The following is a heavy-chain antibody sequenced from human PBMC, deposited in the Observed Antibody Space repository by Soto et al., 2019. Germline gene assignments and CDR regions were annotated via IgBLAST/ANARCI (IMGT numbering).Heavy chain of an antibody. CDR3: ARGVHYDSSGYYYFY. D-gene: IGHD3-22*01. Sequence: QVQLVQSGAEVKKPGSPVKVSCKASGGTFSTYAIDWVRQAPGQGLEWMGGIIPLFGTAKYAQNFQGRITITADESTNTAYMELRSLRSQDTAVYYCARGVHYDSSGYYYFYWGQGTLVTVSS. CDR2: IIPLFGTA. J-gene: IGHJ4*02. V-gene: IGHV1-69*01. CDR1: GGTFSTYA.